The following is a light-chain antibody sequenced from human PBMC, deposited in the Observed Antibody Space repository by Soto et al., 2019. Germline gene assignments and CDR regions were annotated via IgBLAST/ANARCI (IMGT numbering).Light chain of an antibody. V-gene: IGKV3-20*01. CDR1: QSVRKY. J-gene: IGKJ5*01. CDR3: LQYGSSPHT. Sequence: EIVLTQSPATLSLSPGERATLSCRASQSVRKYLAWYQQKPGQAPRLLISTASSRATGIPDRFSGSGSGTDFTLTITRLEPEDFAVYYCLQYGSSPHTFGQGTRLEI. CDR2: TAS.